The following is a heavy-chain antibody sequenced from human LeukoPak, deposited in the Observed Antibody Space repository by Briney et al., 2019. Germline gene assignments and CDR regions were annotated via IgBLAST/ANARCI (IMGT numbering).Heavy chain of an antibody. J-gene: IGHJ4*02. CDR1: GYTFTGYY. D-gene: IGHD2-2*01. CDR3: ARAHRPATARIPLYFDY. V-gene: IGHV1-2*02. Sequence: ASVKVSCKASGYTFTGYYMHWVRQAPGQGLEWMGWINPNSGGTNYAQKFQGRVTMTRDTSISTAYMELSRLRSDDTAVYYCARAHRPATARIPLYFDYWGQGTLVTVSS. CDR2: INPNSGGT.